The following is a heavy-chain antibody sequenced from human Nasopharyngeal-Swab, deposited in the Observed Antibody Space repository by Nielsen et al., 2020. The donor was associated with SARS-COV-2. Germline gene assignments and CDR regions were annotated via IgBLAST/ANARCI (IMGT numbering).Heavy chain of an antibody. CDR1: GFTFSSYA. V-gene: IGHV3-23*01. D-gene: IGHD2-2*02. CDR3: AKGGGCSSTSCYTGFDY. Sequence: GESLRISCAASGFTFSSYAMSWVRQAPGKGPEWVSAISGSGGSTYCADSVKGRFTISRDNSKNTLYLQMNSLRAEDTAVYYCAKGGGCSSTSCYTGFDYWGQGTLVTVSS. J-gene: IGHJ4*02. CDR2: ISGSGGST.